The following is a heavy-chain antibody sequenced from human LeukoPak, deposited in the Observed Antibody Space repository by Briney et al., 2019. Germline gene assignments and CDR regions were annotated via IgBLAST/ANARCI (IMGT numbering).Heavy chain of an antibody. CDR1: GYSFSHYW. V-gene: IGHV5-51*01. J-gene: IGHJ4*02. D-gene: IGHD3-22*01. CDR2: IYPGDSDT. CDR3: ARRPLYYYDSSGIPFDY. Sequence: GESLKISCKASGYSFSHYWIGWVRQMPGKGLEWMGSIYPGDSDTRYSPSFQGQVTISADKSISTAYLQWSSLKASDTAMYYCARRPLYYYDSSGIPFDYWGQGTLVTVSS.